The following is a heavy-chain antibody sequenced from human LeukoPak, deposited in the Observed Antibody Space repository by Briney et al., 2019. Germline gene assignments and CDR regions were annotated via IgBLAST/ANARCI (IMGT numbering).Heavy chain of an antibody. V-gene: IGHV4-30-4*07. J-gene: IGHJ5*02. Sequence: SETLSLTCAVSGGSIRSGGYSWSWIRQPPGRGLEWIGYIYYSGSTYYNPSLKSRVTTSLDTSKNQFSLKLPSVTAADTAVYYCARDKGDRQYNWFDPWGQGTLVTVSS. CDR2: IYYSGST. CDR3: ARDKGDRQYNWFDP. D-gene: IGHD3-22*01. CDR1: GGSIRSGGYS.